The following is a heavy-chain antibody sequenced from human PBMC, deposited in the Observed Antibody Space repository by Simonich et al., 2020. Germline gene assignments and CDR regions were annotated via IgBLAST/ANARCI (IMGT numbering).Heavy chain of an antibody. Sequence: QVQLVQSGAEVKKPGASVQVSCKASGYTFTSYDINWVRQATGQGLEWMGWMNPNSGNTGYAQKVQGRVTITRNTSISTAYMELSSLRSEDTAVYYCARTYSGSYYYFDYWGQGTLVTVSS. CDR2: MNPNSGNT. D-gene: IGHD1-26*01. CDR1: GYTFTSYD. J-gene: IGHJ4*02. V-gene: IGHV1-8*03. CDR3: ARTYSGSYYYFDY.